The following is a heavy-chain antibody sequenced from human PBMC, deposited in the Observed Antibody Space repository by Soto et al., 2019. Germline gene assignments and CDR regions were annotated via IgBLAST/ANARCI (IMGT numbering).Heavy chain of an antibody. V-gene: IGHV3-30*18. CDR3: SKDLDGLQGLVDSSFCFDY. CDR2: ISYDGSDK. Sequence: PGGSLRLSCAASGFTFNSYGMHWVRQAPGKGLEWVAVISYDGSDKYYADSVKGRFTISRDNSKNTLYLQMNSLRAEETAVYYCSKDLDGLQGLVDSSFCFDYWGQGTLVTVSS. J-gene: IGHJ4*02. D-gene: IGHD3-16*02. CDR1: GFTFNSYG.